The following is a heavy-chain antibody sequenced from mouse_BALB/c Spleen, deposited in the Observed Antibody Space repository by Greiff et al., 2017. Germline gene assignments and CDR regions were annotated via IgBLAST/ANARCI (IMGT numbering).Heavy chain of an antibody. J-gene: IGHJ3*01. CDR1: GYNFTSYW. V-gene: IGHV1-55*01. Sequence: QVQLQQPGAELVKPGTSVKLSCKASGYNFTSYWINWVKLRPGQGLEWIGDIYPGSGSTNYNEKFKSKATLTVDTSSSTAYMQLSSLASEVSALYYCATYYAYWGQGTLVTVSA. CDR3: ATYYAY. D-gene: IGHD2-10*01. CDR2: IYPGSGST.